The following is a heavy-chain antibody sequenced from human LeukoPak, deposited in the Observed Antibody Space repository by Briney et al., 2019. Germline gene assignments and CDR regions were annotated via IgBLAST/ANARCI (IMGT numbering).Heavy chain of an antibody. Sequence: GGPLRLSCEASGFTFSSYWMHWVRQVPGKGLVWASRINSDGIITNYADSVKGRFTISRDNAKNTLHLQMNSLRVEDTAVYYCARVWLPGWGQGTLVTVSS. D-gene: IGHD5-12*01. CDR2: INSDGIIT. J-gene: IGHJ4*02. CDR1: GFTFSSYW. CDR3: ARVWLPG. V-gene: IGHV3-74*01.